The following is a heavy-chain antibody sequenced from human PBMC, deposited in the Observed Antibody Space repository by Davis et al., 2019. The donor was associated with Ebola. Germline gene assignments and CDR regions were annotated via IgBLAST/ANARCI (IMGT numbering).Heavy chain of an antibody. CDR2: IYTGDSDT. V-gene: IGHV5-51*01. J-gene: IGHJ4*02. CDR3: ARPRRYCTNGVCYGEGFDD. D-gene: IGHD2-8*01. Sequence: GESLKISCKDSGNTFSSHWIGWVRQVPGKGLEWMGIIYTGDSDTRYSPSFQGQVTISADKSISTAYLQWSSLKASDTAMYYCARPRRYCTNGVCYGEGFDDWGQGTLVTVSS. CDR1: GNTFSSHW.